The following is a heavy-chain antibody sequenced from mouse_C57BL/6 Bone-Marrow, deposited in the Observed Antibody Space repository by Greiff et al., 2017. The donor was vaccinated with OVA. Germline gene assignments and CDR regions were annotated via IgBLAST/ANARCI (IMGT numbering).Heavy chain of an antibody. J-gene: IGHJ4*01. CDR3: ARYYSNYVAMDY. CDR2: IYPGSGST. Sequence: QVQLQQPGAELVKPGASVKMSCKASGYTFTSYWITWVKQRPGQGLEWIGEIYPGSGSTNYNEKFKSKATLTVDTSSSTAYMQLSSLTSEDSAVYYCARYYSNYVAMDYWGQGTSVTVSS. D-gene: IGHD2-5*01. CDR1: GYTFTSYW. V-gene: IGHV1-55*01.